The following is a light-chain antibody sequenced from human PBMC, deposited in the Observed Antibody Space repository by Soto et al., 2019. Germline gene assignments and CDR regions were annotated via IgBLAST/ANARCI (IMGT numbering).Light chain of an antibody. Sequence: QSALTQPASVSGSPGQSITISCTGTTIDVGAYDYVSWYQHHPGKAPRLMIFDVSDRPSGVSNRFSGSKSGNTASLTISGLQAEDEADYYCTSYTTGDTLAFGGGTKVTVL. J-gene: IGLJ2*01. CDR3: TSYTTGDTLA. CDR1: TIDVGAYDY. CDR2: DVS. V-gene: IGLV2-14*03.